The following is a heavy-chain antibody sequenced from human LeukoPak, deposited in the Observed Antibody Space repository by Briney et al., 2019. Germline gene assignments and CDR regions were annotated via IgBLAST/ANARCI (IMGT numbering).Heavy chain of an antibody. CDR3: ARYDSRGSASTKFDY. V-gene: IGHV4-38-2*01. Sequence: SETLSLTCAVSGYSLGKNYYWGWIRQSPGKGLEWVGRIYGRASTSYNPSLMNRVTMSVDTSKNHFSLQLTSVTAADTAAYYCARYDSRGSASTKFDYWGPGIQVTVSS. D-gene: IGHD3-3*01. CDR1: GYSLGKNYY. J-gene: IGHJ4*02. CDR2: IYGRAST.